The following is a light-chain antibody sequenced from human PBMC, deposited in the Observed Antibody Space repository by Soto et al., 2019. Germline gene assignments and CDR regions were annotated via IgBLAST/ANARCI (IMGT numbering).Light chain of an antibody. Sequence: DIQMTQSPSTLSASVGDRVTITCRASQSISSWLAWYQQKPGKAPKLLIYDASSLESGVPSRFSGSGSGTEVTLTISSLQHDDFATYYCQQDNSYSPTFGQGTKVEIK. CDR3: QQDNSYSPT. CDR2: DAS. J-gene: IGKJ1*01. CDR1: QSISSW. V-gene: IGKV1-5*01.